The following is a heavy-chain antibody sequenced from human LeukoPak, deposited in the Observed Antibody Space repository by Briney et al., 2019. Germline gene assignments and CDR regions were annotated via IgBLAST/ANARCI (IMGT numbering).Heavy chain of an antibody. Sequence: GGSLRLSCAASGFTFSSYEMNWVRQAPGKGLEWVSYISSSGSTIYYADSVKGRFTISRDKAKNSLYLQMNSLRAEDTAVYYCARDRNYYGSGSYLDIWGQGTMVTVSS. J-gene: IGHJ3*02. CDR3: ARDRNYYGSGSYLDI. CDR1: GFTFSSYE. CDR2: ISSSGSTI. D-gene: IGHD3-10*01. V-gene: IGHV3-48*03.